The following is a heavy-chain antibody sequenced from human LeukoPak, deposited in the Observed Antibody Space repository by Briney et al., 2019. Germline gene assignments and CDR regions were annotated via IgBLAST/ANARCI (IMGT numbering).Heavy chain of an antibody. CDR2: MNPNSGNT. CDR1: GYTFTSYD. D-gene: IGHD6-19*01. J-gene: IGHJ6*02. CDR3: ARGQVGSSGWYYYYCYGMDV. Sequence: GASVKVSCKASGYTFTSYDINWVRQATGQGLGWMGWMNPNSGNTGYAQKFQGRVTMTRNTSISTAYMELSSLRSEDTAVYYCARGQVGSSGWYYYYCYGMDVWGQGTTVTVSS. V-gene: IGHV1-8*01.